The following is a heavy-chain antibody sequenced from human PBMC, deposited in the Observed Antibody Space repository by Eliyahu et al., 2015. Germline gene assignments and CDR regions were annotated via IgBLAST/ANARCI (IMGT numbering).Heavy chain of an antibody. CDR2: MNPNSANT. Sequence: QVQLVQSGAEVKKPGASXKVSCKASXYIFTNYDINWVRQATGXGLEWMGWMNPNSANTGYAQKFQGRVTMTTNTALSTAYMELSSLSSEDTAVYYCARVRTDSVFDIWGQGTTVTVST. CDR1: XYIFTNYD. CDR3: ARVRTDSVFDI. J-gene: IGHJ3*02. D-gene: IGHD3-3*01. V-gene: IGHV1-8*01.